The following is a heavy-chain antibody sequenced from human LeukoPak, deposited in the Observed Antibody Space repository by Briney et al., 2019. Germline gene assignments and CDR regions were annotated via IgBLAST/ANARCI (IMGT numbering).Heavy chain of an antibody. D-gene: IGHD1-26*01. CDR2: ISGFTGAT. J-gene: IGHJ5*02. Sequence: AAVRVSCKASGYTFTIYGMSWVRQAPGQRLEWMGWISGFTGATNYTQKFQGRLSMTIDTSTNTTYMDLRTVTSDDTAIYYCARALPGAATAHNWFDPWGQGTLVTVSS. CDR1: GYTFTIYG. V-gene: IGHV1-18*01. CDR3: ARALPGAATAHNWFDP.